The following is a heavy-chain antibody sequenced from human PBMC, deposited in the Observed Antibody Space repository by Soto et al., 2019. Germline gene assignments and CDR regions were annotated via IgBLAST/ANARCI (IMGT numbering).Heavy chain of an antibody. D-gene: IGHD4-17*01. V-gene: IGHV1-69*13. CDR1: GGTFSSYA. CDR2: IIPIFGTA. J-gene: IGHJ6*02. CDR3: ARDPGGDYVTTRYYYGMDV. Sequence: VASVKVSCKASGGTFSSYAISWVRQAPGQGLEWMGGIIPIFGTANYAQKFQGRVTITADESTSTAYMELSSLRSEDTAVYYCARDPGGDYVTTRYYYGMDVWGQGTTVTVSS.